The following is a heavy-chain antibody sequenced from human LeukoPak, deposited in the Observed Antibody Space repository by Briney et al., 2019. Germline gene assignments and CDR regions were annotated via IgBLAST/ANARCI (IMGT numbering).Heavy chain of an antibody. CDR3: ARDLVVRGRWSWFDP. D-gene: IGHD3-10*01. J-gene: IGHJ5*02. CDR1: GFTFSSYE. V-gene: IGHV3-48*03. CDR2: ISSSSSTI. Sequence: GGSLRLSCAGSGFTFSSYEMNWVRQAPGKGLEWVSYISSSSSTIYYADSVKGRFTISRDNAKNSLYLQMNSLRVEDTAVHYCARDLVVRGRWSWFDPRGQGTLVTVSS.